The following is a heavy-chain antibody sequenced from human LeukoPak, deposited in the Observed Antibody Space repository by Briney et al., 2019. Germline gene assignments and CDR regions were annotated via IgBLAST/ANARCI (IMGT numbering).Heavy chain of an antibody. Sequence: GGSLRLSCTASGFTFSSYTMNWVRQAPGKGLEWVSYISSSSSTIYYADSVKGRFTISRDSAKNSLYLQMNSLRAEDTAVYYCARRGTAKDFDYWGQGTLVTVSS. D-gene: IGHD3-16*01. CDR2: ISSSSSTI. CDR3: ARRGTAKDFDY. J-gene: IGHJ4*02. CDR1: GFTFSSYT. V-gene: IGHV3-48*01.